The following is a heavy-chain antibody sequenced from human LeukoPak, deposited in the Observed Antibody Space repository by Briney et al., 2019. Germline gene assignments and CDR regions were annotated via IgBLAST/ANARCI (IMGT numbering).Heavy chain of an antibody. Sequence: SGTLSLTCAVSRGSFSDYYWTWIRQSPGKGLEWIGEINHSGKTKYNPSLKSRVTISVDTSKRQFSLKVYSMTAADTAVYWCAGRASKRPLGYWGQGTLVTVSS. D-gene: IGHD3-16*01. CDR1: RGSFSDYY. CDR3: AGRASKRPLGY. V-gene: IGHV4-34*01. CDR2: INHSGKT. J-gene: IGHJ4*02.